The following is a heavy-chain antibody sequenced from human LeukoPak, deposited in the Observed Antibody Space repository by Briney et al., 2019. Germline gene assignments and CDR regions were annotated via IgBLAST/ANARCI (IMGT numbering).Heavy chain of an antibody. J-gene: IGHJ6*03. Sequence: GGSLRLSCVGSGFTFSTYWMSWDRQAPGKGLEWVAHIKQDGSEKYYVDSVKGRFTISRDNAKNSLFLQVNSLRAEDTAVYYCARGGKIAGYYYFYMDVWGKGTTVIVSS. V-gene: IGHV3-7*01. CDR3: ARGGKIAGYYYFYMDV. CDR1: GFTFSTYW. CDR2: IKQDGSEK. D-gene: IGHD2/OR15-2a*01.